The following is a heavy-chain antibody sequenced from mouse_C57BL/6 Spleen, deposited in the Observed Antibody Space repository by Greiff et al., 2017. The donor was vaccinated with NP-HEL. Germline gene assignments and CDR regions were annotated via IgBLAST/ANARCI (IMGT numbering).Heavy chain of an antibody. CDR2: ISDGGSYT. CDR3: ARDTDGYAMDY. CDR1: GFAFSSYA. Sequence: EVKLVESGGGLVKPGGSLKLSCAASGFAFSSYAMSWVRQTPEKRLEWVATISDGGSYTYYPDNVKGQFTISRDNAKNNLYLQMSHLKSEDTAMYYCARDTDGYAMDYWGQGTSVTVSS. V-gene: IGHV5-4*01. J-gene: IGHJ4*01.